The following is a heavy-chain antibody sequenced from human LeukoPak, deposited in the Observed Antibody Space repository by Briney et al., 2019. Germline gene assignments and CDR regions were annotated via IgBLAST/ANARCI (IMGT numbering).Heavy chain of an antibody. Sequence: GGSLRLSCAASAFSLNAYNMNWVRQAPGKGLEWVSSISYTGTYIYYADSVKGRFTISRDNARNSLYLQMNSLRAEDTAVYYCARDWRTQVLHPYYFEYWGQGVLVTVSS. D-gene: IGHD3-16*01. CDR3: ARDWRTQVLHPYYFEY. J-gene: IGHJ4*02. V-gene: IGHV3-21*01. CDR1: AFSLNAYN. CDR2: ISYTGTYI.